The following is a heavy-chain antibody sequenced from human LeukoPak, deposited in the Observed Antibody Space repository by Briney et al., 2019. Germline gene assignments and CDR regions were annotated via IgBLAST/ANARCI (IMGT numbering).Heavy chain of an antibody. J-gene: IGHJ4*02. CDR1: GYTFTGYY. CDR3: ARDVGEYCSSINCHASDY. D-gene: IGHD2-2*01. CDR2: INPGSGAT. Sequence: ASVKVSRKASGYTFTGYYMHWVRQAPGQGLEWMGWINPGSGATNCAQRFHGRVTMTRDTSISTVYMELSRLRSDDTAVYYCARDVGEYCSSINCHASDYWGQGTLVTVSS. V-gene: IGHV1-2*02.